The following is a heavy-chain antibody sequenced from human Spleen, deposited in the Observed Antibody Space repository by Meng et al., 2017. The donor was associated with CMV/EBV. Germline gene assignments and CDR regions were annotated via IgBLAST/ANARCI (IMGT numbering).Heavy chain of an antibody. CDR2: IIPIAGVA. CDR1: GYNFPTYG. CDR3: AKDRDIVVVRGYYYYYGLDV. D-gene: IGHD2-2*01. Sequence: SVKVSCKASGYNFPTYGISWVRQAPGQGLEWMGRIIPIAGVANYAQKFQGRVTITADRSTSTAYMELSSLKSEDTAMYYCAKDRDIVVVRGYYYYYGLDVWGQGTTVTVSS. V-gene: IGHV1-69*04. J-gene: IGHJ6*02.